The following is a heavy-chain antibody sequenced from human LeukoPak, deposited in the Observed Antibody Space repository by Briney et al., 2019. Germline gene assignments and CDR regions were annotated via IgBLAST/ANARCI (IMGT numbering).Heavy chain of an antibody. D-gene: IGHD2-21*02. J-gene: IGHJ3*02. CDR1: GGSISNSSYY. Sequence: PSETLSLTCTVSGGSISNSSYYWGWIRQPPGKGLEWIGSIYYSGSTYYNPSLKSRVTISVDTSKNQFSLKLSSVTAADTAVYYCARVSLVVVTAIALPGGAFDIWGQGTMVTVSS. CDR2: IYYSGST. V-gene: IGHV4-39*07. CDR3: ARVSLVVVTAIALPGGAFDI.